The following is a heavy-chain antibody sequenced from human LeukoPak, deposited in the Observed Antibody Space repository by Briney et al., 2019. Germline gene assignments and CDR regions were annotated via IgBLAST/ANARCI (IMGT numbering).Heavy chain of an antibody. V-gene: IGHV3-23*01. CDR2: ISGSGGST. Sequence: GGSLRLSCAASGFTFSSYAMSWVRQAPREALEWVSAISGSGGSTYYADSVKGRFTISRDNSKNTLYLQMNSLRAEDTAVYYCARSGYIPSFDYWGQGTLVTVSS. J-gene: IGHJ4*02. CDR1: GFTFSSYA. D-gene: IGHD5-12*01. CDR3: ARSGYIPSFDY.